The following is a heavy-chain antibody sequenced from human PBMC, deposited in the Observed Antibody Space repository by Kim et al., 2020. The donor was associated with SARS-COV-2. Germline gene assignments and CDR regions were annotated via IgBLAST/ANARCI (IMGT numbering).Heavy chain of an antibody. V-gene: IGHV4-59*08. J-gene: IGHJ4*02. Sequence: SETLSLTCTVSGGSISSYYWSWIRQPPGKGLEWIGYIYYSGSTNYNPSLKSRVTISVDTSKNQFSLKLSSVTAADTAVYDCSTRNCRSTSCSPHYFDYWGQGTLVTVSS. CDR2: IYYSGST. D-gene: IGHD2-2*01. CDR3: STRNCRSTSCSPHYFDY. CDR1: GGSISSYY.